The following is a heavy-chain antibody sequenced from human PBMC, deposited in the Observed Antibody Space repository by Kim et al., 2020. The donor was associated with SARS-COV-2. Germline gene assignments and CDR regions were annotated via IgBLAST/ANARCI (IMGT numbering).Heavy chain of an antibody. CDR2: ISSSSSYI. V-gene: IGHV3-21*01. CDR1: GFTFSSYS. J-gene: IGHJ4*02. D-gene: IGHD3-16*01. Sequence: GGSLRLSCAASGFTFSSYSMNWVRQAPGKGLEWVSSISSSSSYIYYADSVKGRFTISRDNAKNSLYLQMNSLRAEDTAVYYCARDRGGVAYFDYWGQGTLVTVSS. CDR3: ARDRGGVAYFDY.